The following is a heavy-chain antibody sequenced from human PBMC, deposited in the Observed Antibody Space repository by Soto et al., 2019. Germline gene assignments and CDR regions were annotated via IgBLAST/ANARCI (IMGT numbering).Heavy chain of an antibody. CDR1: GYSISSSNW. CDR3: ARGPNSLTGYYGPFEY. D-gene: IGHD3-9*01. V-gene: IGHV4-28*03. CDR2: IYYSGTT. Sequence: SETLSLTCAVSGYSISSSNWWGWIRQPPGKGLEWIGYIYYSGTTYYNPSLKSRVTMSVDTSKNQFSLKTEDTAVYYCARGPNSLTGYYGPFEYWGQGTLVTVSS. J-gene: IGHJ4*02.